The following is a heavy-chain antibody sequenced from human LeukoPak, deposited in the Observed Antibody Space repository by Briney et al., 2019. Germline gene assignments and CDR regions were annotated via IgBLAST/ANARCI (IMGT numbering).Heavy chain of an antibody. CDR2: IKQDGSEK. D-gene: IGHD3-3*01. V-gene: IGHV3-7*01. Sequence: GGSLRLSCAASGFTFNSYWMSWVRQAPGKGLEWVANIKQDGSEKYYVDSVKGRFTISRDNAKNSLYLQMNSLRAEDTAVYYCAREEYYDFWSMALDYWGQGTLVTVSS. J-gene: IGHJ4*02. CDR3: AREEYYDFWSMALDY. CDR1: GFTFNSYW.